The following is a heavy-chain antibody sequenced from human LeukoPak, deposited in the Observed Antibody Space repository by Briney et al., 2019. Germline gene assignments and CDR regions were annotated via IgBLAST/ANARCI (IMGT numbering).Heavy chain of an antibody. V-gene: IGHV3-23*01. CDR2: IVGRGSST. CDR1: GFIFSNYA. Sequence: GGSLRLSCAASGFIFSNYAMSWVRQAPGKGLEWVSAIVGRGSSTYYADSVKGRFTISRDNSKNTLYLQLNRLRAEDTAVYYCAKRGDYDILTGYYDSDYWGQGTLVTVSS. J-gene: IGHJ4*02. D-gene: IGHD3-9*01. CDR3: AKRGDYDILTGYYDSDY.